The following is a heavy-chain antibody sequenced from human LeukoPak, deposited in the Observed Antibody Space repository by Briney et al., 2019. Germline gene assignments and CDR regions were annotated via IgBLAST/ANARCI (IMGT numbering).Heavy chain of an antibody. D-gene: IGHD6-13*01. CDR1: GYTFTSYG. CDR3: AKAGLGYSSSWDYYYYMDV. V-gene: IGHV1-18*01. CDR2: ISAYNGNT. J-gene: IGHJ6*03. Sequence: GASVKVSCKASGYTFTSYGISWARQAPGQGLEWMGWISAYNGNTNYAQKLQGRVTMTTDTSTSTAYMELSRLRSDDTAMYYCAKAGLGYSSSWDYYYYMDVWGKGTTVTVSS.